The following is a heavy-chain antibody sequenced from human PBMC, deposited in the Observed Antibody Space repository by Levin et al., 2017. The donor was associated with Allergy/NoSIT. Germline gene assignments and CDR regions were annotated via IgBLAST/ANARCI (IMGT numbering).Heavy chain of an antibody. J-gene: IGHJ4*02. V-gene: IGHV1-69*13. Sequence: SVKVSCKASGGTFSSYAISWVRQAPGQGLEWMGGIIPIFGTANYAQKFQGRVTITADESTSTAYMELSSLRSEDTAVYYCARGDYYGSGSYYKGFDYWGQGTLVTVSS. D-gene: IGHD3-10*01. CDR2: IIPIFGTA. CDR3: ARGDYYGSGSYYKGFDY. CDR1: GGTFSSYA.